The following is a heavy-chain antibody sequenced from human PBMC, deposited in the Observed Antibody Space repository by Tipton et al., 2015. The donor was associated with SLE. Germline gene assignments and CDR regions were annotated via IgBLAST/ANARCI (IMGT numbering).Heavy chain of an antibody. CDR3: AKITLNYSSGFDI. Sequence: SLRLSCAASGFTFSSYAMSWVRQAPGKGLEWVSAISGSGGSIYYADSVKGRFTISRDNSKNTMYLQMNNLRAEDTAVYYCAKITLNYSSGFDIWGQGTMVTVSS. D-gene: IGHD2-21*01. CDR2: ISGSGGSI. J-gene: IGHJ3*02. CDR1: GFTFSSYA. V-gene: IGHV3-23*01.